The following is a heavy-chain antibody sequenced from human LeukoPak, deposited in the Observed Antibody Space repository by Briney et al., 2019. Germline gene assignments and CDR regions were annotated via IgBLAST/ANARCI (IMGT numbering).Heavy chain of an antibody. CDR3: AREDPQTTVPEGMDV. CDR1: GGSISHYY. D-gene: IGHD4-17*01. V-gene: IGHV4-59*01. J-gene: IGHJ6*02. Sequence: PSETLTLTCTVSGGSISHYYWSWLRQSPGKGLEWIGYIYYSGTTNYNPPLKSRVTISVDTSRNQFSLQLRSVTAADTAVYYCAREDPQTTVPEGMDVWGQGTTVIVSS. CDR2: IYYSGTT.